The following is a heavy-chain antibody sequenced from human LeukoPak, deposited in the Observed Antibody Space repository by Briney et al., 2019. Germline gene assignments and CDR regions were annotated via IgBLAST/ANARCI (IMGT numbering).Heavy chain of an antibody. CDR1: GFTFSSYA. Sequence: GGSLRLSCAASGFTFSSYAMSWVRQAPGKGLEWVSAISGSGGSTYYADSVKGRFTISRDNSKNTLYLQMNSLRAEDTAVYYCAKDLSYYDSSGYDAFDIWGQGTMVTVSS. CDR2: ISGSGGST. J-gene: IGHJ3*02. V-gene: IGHV3-23*01. D-gene: IGHD3-22*01. CDR3: AKDLSYYDSSGYDAFDI.